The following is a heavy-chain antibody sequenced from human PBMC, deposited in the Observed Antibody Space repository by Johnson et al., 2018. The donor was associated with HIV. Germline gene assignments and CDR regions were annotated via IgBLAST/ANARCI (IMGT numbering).Heavy chain of an antibody. CDR2: ISGSGGST. Sequence: VQLVESGGGLVQPGGSLRLSCAASGFTFSSYAMSWVRQAPGKGLEWVSTISGSGGSTYYADSVKGRFTISRDNSKNTLYLQMNSLRAEATAVYYCAKIPADSSGTRSAFDIWGQGTMVTVSS. D-gene: IGHD3-22*01. CDR1: GFTFSSYA. V-gene: IGHV3-23*04. J-gene: IGHJ3*02. CDR3: AKIPADSSGTRSAFDI.